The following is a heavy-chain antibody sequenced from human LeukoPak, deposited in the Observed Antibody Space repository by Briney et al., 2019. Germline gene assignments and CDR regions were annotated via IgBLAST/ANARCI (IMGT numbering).Heavy chain of an antibody. CDR2: IYHSGGT. CDR3: ARGSSWWDY. D-gene: IGHD6-13*01. CDR1: GGSISSGGYY. V-gene: IGHV4-30-2*01. Sequence: SETLSLTCTVSGGSISSGGYYWSWIRQPPGKGLEWIGYIYHSGGTYYNPSLKSRVTISVDTSKNQFSLKLSSVTAADTAVYYCARGSSWWDYWGQGTLVTVSS. J-gene: IGHJ4*02.